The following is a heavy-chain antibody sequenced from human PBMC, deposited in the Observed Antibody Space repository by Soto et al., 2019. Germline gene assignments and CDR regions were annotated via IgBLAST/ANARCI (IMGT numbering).Heavy chain of an antibody. Sequence: QVQLVQSGAEVKKPGASVKVSCKASRYTFTSYGINWVRQAPGQGLEWMGWISAYNGNTNYAQKLQGRVTMTTDTSTSTAYMELRSLRSDDTAVYYCAREPGITVSNNGYYGMDVWGQGTTVTVSS. J-gene: IGHJ6*02. CDR2: ISAYNGNT. CDR1: RYTFTSYG. CDR3: AREPGITVSNNGYYGMDV. V-gene: IGHV1-18*01. D-gene: IGHD2-8*01.